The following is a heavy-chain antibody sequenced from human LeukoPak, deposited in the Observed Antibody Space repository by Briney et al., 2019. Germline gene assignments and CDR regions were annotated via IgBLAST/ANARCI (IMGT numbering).Heavy chain of an antibody. CDR2: ISAYNGNT. Sequence: GASVKVSCKASGYTFTSYGISWVRQAPGQGLEWMGWISAYNGNTNYAQKLPGRVTMTTDTSTSTAYMELRSLRSDDTAVYYCARVFGWGALRPDHWYFDLWGRGTLVTVSS. J-gene: IGHJ2*01. CDR3: ARVFGWGALRPDHWYFDL. D-gene: IGHD1-14*01. CDR1: GYTFTSYG. V-gene: IGHV1-18*01.